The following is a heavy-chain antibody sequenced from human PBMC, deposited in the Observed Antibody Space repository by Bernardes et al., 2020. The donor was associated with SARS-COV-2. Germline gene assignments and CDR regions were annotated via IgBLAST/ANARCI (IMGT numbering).Heavy chain of an antibody. V-gene: IGHV3-48*01. D-gene: IGHD2-15*01. CDR2: ISTSSSTM. Sequence: AGSLRPSCAASEFTFRSSSMSRVRQAPGPGLAWVSRISTSSSTMYYADSVKGRFTISRDNAKNSLYLQMNSLRAEDTAVYYCSGGKGSMWGQGTLVTVSS. J-gene: IGHJ4*02. CDR1: EFTFRSSS. CDR3: SGGKGSM.